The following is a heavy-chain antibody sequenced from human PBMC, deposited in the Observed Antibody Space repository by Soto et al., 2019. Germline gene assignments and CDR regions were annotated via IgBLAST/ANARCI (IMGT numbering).Heavy chain of an antibody. Sequence: EVNLVESGGGLVRPGGSPRLSCAASGFTFSNSDMHWVRQTTGKGLEWLSGIGTVGDTYYPPSVRGRFTISRENAKNSLYLQMDGLRAEDTAVYFCARGTGAQLMYFDLWGRGTLVTVSS. D-gene: IGHD7-27*01. J-gene: IGHJ2*01. CDR1: GFTFSNSD. V-gene: IGHV3-13*01. CDR2: IGTVGDT. CDR3: ARGTGAQLMYFDL.